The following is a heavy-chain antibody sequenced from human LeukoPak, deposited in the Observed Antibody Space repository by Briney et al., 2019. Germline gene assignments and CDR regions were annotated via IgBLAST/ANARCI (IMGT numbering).Heavy chain of an antibody. CDR2: TYCRSKWYN. CDR1: GDSVSSNSAA. J-gene: IGHJ5*01. Sequence: SQTLSLTCAISGDSVSSNSAAWNWIRQSPSRGLEWLGRTYCRSKWYNDYAVSVKSRVTINPDTSKNQFSLQLNSVTPEDTAVYYCARDRGAYCGGDCYYPGGLDSWGQGTLVTVSS. CDR3: ARDRGAYCGGDCYYPGGLDS. D-gene: IGHD2-21*02. V-gene: IGHV6-1*01.